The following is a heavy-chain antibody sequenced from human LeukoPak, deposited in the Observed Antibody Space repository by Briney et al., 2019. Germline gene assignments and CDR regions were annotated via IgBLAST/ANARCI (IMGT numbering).Heavy chain of an antibody. CDR2: IIPIFGTA. CDR3: ARVSFVLYDSSGYYYYGMDV. Sequence: SVKVSFKASGGTFSSYAISWVRQAPGQGLEWMGGIIPIFGTANYAQKFQGRVTITADESTSTAYMELSSLRSEDTAVYYCARVSFVLYDSSGYYYYGMDVWGQGTTVTVSS. CDR1: GGTFSSYA. V-gene: IGHV1-69*01. J-gene: IGHJ6*02. D-gene: IGHD3-22*01.